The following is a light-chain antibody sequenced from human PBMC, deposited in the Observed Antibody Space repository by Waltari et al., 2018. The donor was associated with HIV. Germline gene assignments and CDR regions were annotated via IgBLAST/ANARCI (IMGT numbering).Light chain of an antibody. Sequence: QSALTQPASVSGSPGQSIFISCTGTSYDVGYYNFVSWYQQHPDKVPKLVIYDVTIRPSVVSIRFSGSKSGNTASPTSFGLRADDEADYYCSSYVGSSTSWLFGGGTKLTV. CDR1: SYDVGYYNF. J-gene: IGLJ3*02. V-gene: IGLV2-14*03. CDR3: SSYVGSSTSWL. CDR2: DVT.